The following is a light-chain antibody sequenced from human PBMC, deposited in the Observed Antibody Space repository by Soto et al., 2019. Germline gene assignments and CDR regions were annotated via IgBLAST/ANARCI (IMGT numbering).Light chain of an antibody. V-gene: IGKV3-20*01. CDR1: RTVDGNY. CDR3: QQYSASPRT. Sequence: EIVLTPSPGTLSLSPVERATLSCRASRTVDGNYLAWYHQKPGQPPRLLIHSASTRAPGIPDRFSASGAGTDFTLTISRLEPEDSAVYYCQQYSASPRTFGPGTKVDIK. J-gene: IGKJ3*01. CDR2: SAS.